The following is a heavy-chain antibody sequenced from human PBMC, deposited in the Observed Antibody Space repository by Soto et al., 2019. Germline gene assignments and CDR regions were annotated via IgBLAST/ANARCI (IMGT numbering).Heavy chain of an antibody. Sequence: GESLKISCKGSGCSFTSYWISWVRQMPGKGLEWMGRIDPSDSYTNYSPSFQGHVTISADKSISTAYLQWSSLKASDTAMYYCASQRSAYYYDSSGYYGYYWGQGTLVTVSS. V-gene: IGHV5-10-1*01. CDR2: IDPSDSYT. CDR3: ASQRSAYYYDSSGYYGYY. CDR1: GCSFTSYW. D-gene: IGHD3-22*01. J-gene: IGHJ4*02.